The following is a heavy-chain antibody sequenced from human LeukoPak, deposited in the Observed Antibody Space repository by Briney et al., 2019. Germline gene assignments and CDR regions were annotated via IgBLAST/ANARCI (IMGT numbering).Heavy chain of an antibody. V-gene: IGHV3-48*02. CDR2: ISSTSGDV. Sequence: PGGSLRLSCAASDFSLFIYWMSWVRQAPGKGLEWISHISSTSGDVYYADSVKGRFTISRDNAKNSLYLQMSSLRNEDTAIYYCAQKGGTDHWGQGTLVTVSS. J-gene: IGHJ4*02. CDR1: DFSLFIYW. CDR3: AQKGGTDH. D-gene: IGHD2-15*01.